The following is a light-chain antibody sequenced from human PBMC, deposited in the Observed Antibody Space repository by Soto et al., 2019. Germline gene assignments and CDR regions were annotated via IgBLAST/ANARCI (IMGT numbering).Light chain of an antibody. Sequence: QSVLTQPASVSGSPGQSITISCTGTSSDVGGYNSVSWYQQHPGKAPKLMIYEVSNRPSGVSNRFSGSKSGNTASLTISGLQAEDEADYYCSSYTDRQSYLFGTGTKVTAL. CDR3: SSYTDRQSYL. J-gene: IGLJ1*01. V-gene: IGLV2-14*01. CDR2: EVS. CDR1: SSDVGGYNS.